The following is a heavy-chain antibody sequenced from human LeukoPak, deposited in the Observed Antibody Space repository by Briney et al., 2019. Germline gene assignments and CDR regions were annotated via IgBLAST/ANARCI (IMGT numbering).Heavy chain of an antibody. Sequence: GGSLRLSCAASGFTFSNYVMGWVRQAPGKGLEWVSTIGKSGDSTYYADSVKGRFTISRDNSKSTLYLQMNSLRAEDTAIYYCARLPTGFPNWFDFWGQGTLVTVSS. CDR3: ARLPTGFPNWFDF. V-gene: IGHV3-23*01. D-gene: IGHD3-9*01. CDR2: IGKSGDST. CDR1: GFTFSNYV. J-gene: IGHJ5*01.